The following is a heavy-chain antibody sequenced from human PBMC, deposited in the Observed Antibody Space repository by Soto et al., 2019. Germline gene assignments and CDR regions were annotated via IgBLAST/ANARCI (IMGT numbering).Heavy chain of an antibody. CDR2: ISAYNGNT. CDR1: GYTFTSYG. CDR3: ARNYGSGSEVGWFDP. D-gene: IGHD3-10*01. V-gene: IGHV1-18*01. J-gene: IGHJ5*02. Sequence: ASVKVSCKASGYTFTSYGISWVRKDTGQGLEWMGWISAYNGNTNYAQKLQGRVTMTTDTSTSTAYMELRSLRSDDTAVYYCARNYGSGSEVGWFDPWGQGTLVTSPQ.